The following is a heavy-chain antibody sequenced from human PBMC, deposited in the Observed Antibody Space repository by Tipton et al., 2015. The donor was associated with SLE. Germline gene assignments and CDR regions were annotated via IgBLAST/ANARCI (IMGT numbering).Heavy chain of an antibody. J-gene: IGHJ4*02. D-gene: IGHD2-15*01. V-gene: IGHV4-59*01. Sequence: TLSLTCTVSGGSISSYYWSWIRQPPGKGLEWIGYIYYSGSTNYNPSLKSRVTISVDTSKNQFSLKLSSVTAADTAVYYCAGTYIPCSGGSCYLYYWGQGTLVTVSS. CDR2: IYYSGST. CDR1: GGSISSYY. CDR3: AGTYIPCSGGSCYLYY.